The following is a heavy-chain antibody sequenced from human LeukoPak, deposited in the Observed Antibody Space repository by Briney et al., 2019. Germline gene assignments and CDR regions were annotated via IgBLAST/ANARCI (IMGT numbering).Heavy chain of an antibody. Sequence: PSETLSLTCTVSGGSISSYYWSRIRQPAGKGLEWIGRIYTSGSTNYNPSLKSRVTMSVDTSKNQFSLKLSSVTAADTAVYYCAREIRCSSTSCHLRTYFDYWGQGTLVTVSS. J-gene: IGHJ4*02. D-gene: IGHD2-2*01. V-gene: IGHV4-4*07. CDR1: GGSISSYY. CDR3: AREIRCSSTSCHLRTYFDY. CDR2: IYTSGST.